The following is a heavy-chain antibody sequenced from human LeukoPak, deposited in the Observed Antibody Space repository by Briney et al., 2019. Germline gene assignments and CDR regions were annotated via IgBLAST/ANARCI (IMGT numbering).Heavy chain of an antibody. D-gene: IGHD5-18*01. CDR1: GYTFTSYG. J-gene: IGHJ5*02. Sequence: ASVKVSCKASGYTFTSYGISWVRQAPGQGLEWMGWISAYNGNTNYAQKLQGRVTMTTDTSTSTAYMELRSLRSDDTAVYYCARDLESGRIQLWSYNWFDPWGQGTLVTVSS. CDR2: ISAYNGNT. CDR3: ARDLESGRIQLWSYNWFDP. V-gene: IGHV1-18*01.